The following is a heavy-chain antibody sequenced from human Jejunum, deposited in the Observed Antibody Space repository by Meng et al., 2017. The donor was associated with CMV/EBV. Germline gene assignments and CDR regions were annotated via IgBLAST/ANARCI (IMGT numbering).Heavy chain of an antibody. V-gene: IGHV4-30-4*08. D-gene: IGHD3-10*01. J-gene: IGHJ4*02. CDR1: GDSISSGDYS. CDR3: ARGGIFRGIDY. CDR2: IYYNGNA. Sequence: LHGSGPRPGKPSPTLSLTCTVSGDSISSGDYSWTWIRQSPGKGLEWIGYIYYNGNAYYNPSLQSRVSISVDTSKNEFSLNLNSVTAADTALYFCARGGIFRGIDYWGQGTLVTVSS.